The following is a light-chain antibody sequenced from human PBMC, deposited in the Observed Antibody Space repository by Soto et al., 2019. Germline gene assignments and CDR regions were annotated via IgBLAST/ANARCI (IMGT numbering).Light chain of an antibody. Sequence: DIQMTQSPSSVSASVGDRLTITCRASRDISNSLVWYQQTPGKAPKLLLRGASSLHRGVPSRFSGGGAGTEFTLTISSLQPEDCATYYCQQPSAFPRTFGHGTKVDVK. CDR1: RDISNS. CDR2: GAS. V-gene: IGKV1-12*01. J-gene: IGKJ3*01. CDR3: QQPSAFPRT.